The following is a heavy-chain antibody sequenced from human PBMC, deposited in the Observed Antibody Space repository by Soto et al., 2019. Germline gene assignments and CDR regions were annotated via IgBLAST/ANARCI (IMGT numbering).Heavy chain of an antibody. CDR3: ARGRGSCPIWYDP. Sequence: ASLMVSWKDAGYTFTSYGISWVRQAPGQGLDWMGWISAYNGNTNYAQKLQGRVTMTTDTSNSTAYMELRSLRSDDTAVYYCARGRGSCPIWYDPGGQGIRVTVSS. V-gene: IGHV1-18*01. J-gene: IGHJ5*02. CDR2: ISAYNGNT. CDR1: GYTFTSYG. D-gene: IGHD1-26*01.